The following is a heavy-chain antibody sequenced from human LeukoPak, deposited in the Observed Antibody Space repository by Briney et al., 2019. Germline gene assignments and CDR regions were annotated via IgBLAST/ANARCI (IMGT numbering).Heavy chain of an antibody. Sequence: GSLRLSCAASGFTFSSYWMSWVRQAPGKGLEWVANIKQDGSEKYYVDSVKGRFTISRDNAKNSLYLQMNSLRAEDTAVYYWERVERGVVAPRLAPWGQGTVATAS. CDR1: GFTFSSYW. CDR2: IKQDGSEK. J-gene: IGHJ5*02. CDR3: ERVERGVVAPRLAP. V-gene: IGHV3-7*01. D-gene: IGHD2-15*01.